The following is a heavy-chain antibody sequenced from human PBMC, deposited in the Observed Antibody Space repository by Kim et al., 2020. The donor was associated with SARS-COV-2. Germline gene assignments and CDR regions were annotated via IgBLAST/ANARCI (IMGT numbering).Heavy chain of an antibody. J-gene: IGHJ4*02. CDR2: T. Sequence: TYCNPSLKSRVTISVDTSKRQLSLKLSYVIATDTAVYYCARRKSGTMLDNWGQGTLVTVSS. V-gene: IGHV4-39*01. D-gene: IGHD3-3*01. CDR3: ARRKSGTMLDN.